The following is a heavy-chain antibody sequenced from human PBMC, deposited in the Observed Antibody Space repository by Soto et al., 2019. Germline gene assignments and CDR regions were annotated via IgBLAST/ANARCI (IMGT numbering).Heavy chain of an antibody. V-gene: IGHV4-59*01. CDR3: ARGVPGWFVELFGWFDP. CDR1: GGSISSYY. J-gene: IGHJ5*02. CDR2: IYYSGST. D-gene: IGHD3-10*01. Sequence: SETLSLTCTVSGGSISSYYWSWIRQPPGKGLEWIGYIYYSGSTNYNPSLKSRVTISVDTSKNQFSLKLSSVTAADTAVYYCARGVPGWFVELFGWFDPWGQGTLVTVSS.